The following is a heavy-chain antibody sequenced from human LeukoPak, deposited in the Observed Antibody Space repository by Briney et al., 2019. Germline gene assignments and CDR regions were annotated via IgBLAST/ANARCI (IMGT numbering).Heavy chain of an antibody. CDR3: ARVVVAGASDAFDI. V-gene: IGHV3-66*01. J-gene: IGHJ3*02. D-gene: IGHD2-21*01. Sequence: PGGSLRLSCAASGFTFSDYYMSWIRQAPGKGLEWVSVIYSGGSTYYADSVKGRFTISRDNSKNTLYLQMNSLRAEDTAVYYCARVVVAGASDAFDIWGQGTMVTVSS. CDR1: GFTFSDYY. CDR2: IYSGGST.